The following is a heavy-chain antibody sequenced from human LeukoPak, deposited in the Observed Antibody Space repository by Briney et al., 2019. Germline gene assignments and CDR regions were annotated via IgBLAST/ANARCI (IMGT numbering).Heavy chain of an antibody. V-gene: IGHV4-38-2*02. CDR2: IYHSGST. CDR3: ARGRRKDIVLMVYHPLDV. J-gene: IGHJ6*04. Sequence: SETLSLTCTVSGGSLSNYYWSWIRQPPGKGLEWIGSIYHSGSTYYNPSLKSRVTISVDTSKNQFSLKLSSVTAADTAVYYCARGRRKDIVLMVYHPLDVWGKGTTVTVSS. D-gene: IGHD2-8*01. CDR1: GGSLSNYY.